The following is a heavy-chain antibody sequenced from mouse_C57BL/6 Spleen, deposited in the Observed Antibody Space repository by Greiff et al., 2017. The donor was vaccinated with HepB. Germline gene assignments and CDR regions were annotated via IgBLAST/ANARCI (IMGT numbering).Heavy chain of an antibody. CDR1: GYAFSSSW. V-gene: IGHV1-82*01. D-gene: IGHD4-1*02. J-gene: IGHJ2*01. Sequence: VQLQQSGPELVKPGASVKISCKASGYAFSSSWMNWVKQRPGKGLEWIGRIYPGDGDTNYNGKFKGKATLTADKSSSTAYMQLSSLTSEDSAVYFCASNWDEGDYWGQGTTLTVSS. CDR3: ASNWDEGDY. CDR2: IYPGDGDT.